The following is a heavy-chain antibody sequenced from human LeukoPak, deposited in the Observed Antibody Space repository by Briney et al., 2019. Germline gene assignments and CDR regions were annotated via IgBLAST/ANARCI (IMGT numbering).Heavy chain of an antibody. Sequence: SETLSLTCTVSGGSISSYYWSWIRQPAGKGLEWIGRIYASGSTNYNPSLKSRVTMSVDTSKNQFSLKLSSVTAADTAVYYCARRSSYERIFDYWGQGTLVTVSS. CDR2: IYASGST. V-gene: IGHV4-4*07. D-gene: IGHD5-18*01. J-gene: IGHJ4*02. CDR3: ARRSSYERIFDY. CDR1: GGSISSYY.